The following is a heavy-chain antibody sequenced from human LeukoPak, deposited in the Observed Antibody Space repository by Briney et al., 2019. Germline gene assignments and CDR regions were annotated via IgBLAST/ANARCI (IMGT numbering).Heavy chain of an antibody. CDR2: INPNSGGT. J-gene: IGHJ4*02. V-gene: IGHV1-2*07. D-gene: IGHD2-8*02. CDR3: ARDVGSLVVDY. CDR1: GYTFTDYY. Sequence: ASVLLSCTPSGYTFTDYYIHWVRQAPAQENEWMGWINPNSGGTNYAHKFQGRVTMTSDTSISTVYMDLSSLNSDDTAVYYWARDVGSLVVDYWGQGTLVPVSS.